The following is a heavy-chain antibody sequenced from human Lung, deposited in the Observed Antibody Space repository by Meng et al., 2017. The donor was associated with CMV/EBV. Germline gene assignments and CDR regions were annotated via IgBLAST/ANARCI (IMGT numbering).Heavy chain of an antibody. Sequence: SCAASGFTVDDYGMSWVRQAPGKGLEWVSGINWNGSSTGYADSVKGRFTISRDNAKNSLYLQMNSLRAEDTALYHCARGAGTAMAPAGYWGQGTLVTVSS. V-gene: IGHV3-20*01. CDR3: ARGAGTAMAPAGY. CDR1: GFTVDDYG. J-gene: IGHJ4*02. D-gene: IGHD5-18*01. CDR2: INWNGSST.